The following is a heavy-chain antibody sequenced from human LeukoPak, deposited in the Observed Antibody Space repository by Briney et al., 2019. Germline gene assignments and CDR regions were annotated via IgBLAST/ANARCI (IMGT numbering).Heavy chain of an antibody. J-gene: IGHJ5*02. CDR1: GGSFNDYY. Sequence: PSETLSLTCGVYGGSFNDYYSSWIRQPPRKGLEWIGEINHAGNTNYNPSLKSRVSMSVDRSKSQVSLHLNSVTAADTAVYYCARSHGAGLQWFDTWGQGTPVTVSS. V-gene: IGHV4-34*01. CDR2: INHAGNT. CDR3: ARSHGAGLQWFDT. D-gene: IGHD3-10*01.